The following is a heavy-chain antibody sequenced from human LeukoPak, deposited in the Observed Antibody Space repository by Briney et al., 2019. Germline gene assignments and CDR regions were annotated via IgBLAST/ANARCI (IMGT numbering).Heavy chain of an antibody. D-gene: IGHD2-15*01. CDR3: AKRGSSVNATPRDYFDY. Sequence: PGGSLRLSCAASGFTFSNYWMHWVRQAPGKGLEWVSVISGSGDSTYYADSVKGRFTISRDNSKNTLYLQMNSLRAEDTAVYFCAKRGSSVNATPRDYFDYWGQGNLVTVSS. CDR2: ISGSGDST. V-gene: IGHV3-23*01. CDR1: GFTFSNYW. J-gene: IGHJ4*02.